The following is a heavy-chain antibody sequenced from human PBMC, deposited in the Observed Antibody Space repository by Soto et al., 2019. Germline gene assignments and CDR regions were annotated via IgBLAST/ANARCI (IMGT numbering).Heavy chain of an antibody. J-gene: IGHJ4*02. CDR3: ARGPRPDYDFWSGYYWAY. CDR2: ISAYNGNT. Sequence: QVPLVQSGAEVKKPGASVKVSCKASGYTFTSYGIIWVRQAPGQGLEWMGWISAYNGNTNYAQKLQGRVTMTTDTSTSTAYMELRSLRSDDTAVYYCARGPRPDYDFWSGYYWAYWGQGTLVTVSS. CDR1: GYTFTSYG. D-gene: IGHD3-3*01. V-gene: IGHV1-18*01.